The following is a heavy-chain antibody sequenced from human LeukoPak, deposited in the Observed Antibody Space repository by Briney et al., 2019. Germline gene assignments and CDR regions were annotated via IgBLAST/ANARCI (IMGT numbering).Heavy chain of an antibody. CDR2: TYYSGST. Sequence: SETLSLTCTVSGGSISSGDYYWSWIRQPPGKGLEWIGYTYYSGSTYYNPSLKSRVTISVDTSKNQFSLKLSSVTAADTAVYYCARASGYSYGYSFDYWGQGTLVTVSS. V-gene: IGHV4-30-4*01. D-gene: IGHD5-18*01. CDR3: ARASGYSYGYSFDY. J-gene: IGHJ4*02. CDR1: GGSISSGDYY.